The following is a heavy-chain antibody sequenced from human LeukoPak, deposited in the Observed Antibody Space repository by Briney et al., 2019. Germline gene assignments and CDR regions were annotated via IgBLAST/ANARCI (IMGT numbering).Heavy chain of an antibody. Sequence: SETLSLTCTVSGGSISSYHWSWIRQPAGKGLEWIGYIYYSGSANYNPSLKSRVTISLDTFKNQFSLNLSSVTAADTAVYYCARWVGHIDFWGQGTLVTVSS. CDR1: GGSISSYH. CDR2: IYYSGSA. D-gene: IGHD3-10*01. J-gene: IGHJ4*02. CDR3: ARWVGHIDF. V-gene: IGHV4-59*08.